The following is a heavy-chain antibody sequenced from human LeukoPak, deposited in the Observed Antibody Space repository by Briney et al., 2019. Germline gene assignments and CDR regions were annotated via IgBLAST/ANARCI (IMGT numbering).Heavy chain of an antibody. CDR1: GHSSNTLR. CDR2: ISPYNSYR. J-gene: IGHJ6*03. D-gene: IGHD2-15*01. Sequence: ASLKVSCKASGHSSNTLRITQVRQTPGQGLEWIGWISPYNSYRKYVHKFQGRDSMTTDRSTTTPYLELRSLGSDDTAVYFCANVAKGRYFFCYIDVWGKGTTVTVS. CDR3: ANVAKGRYFFCYIDV. V-gene: IGHV1-18*01.